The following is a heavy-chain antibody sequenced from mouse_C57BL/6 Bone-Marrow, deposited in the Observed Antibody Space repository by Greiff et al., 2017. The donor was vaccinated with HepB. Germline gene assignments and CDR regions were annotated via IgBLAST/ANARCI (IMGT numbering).Heavy chain of an antibody. CDR3: TTSGLRYFDY. D-gene: IGHD1-1*01. J-gene: IGHJ2*01. Sequence: EVKLQESGAELVRPGASVKLSCTASGFNIKDDYMHWVKQRPEQGLEWIGWIDPENGDTEYASKFQGKATITADTSSNTAYLQLSSLTSEDTAVYYCTTSGLRYFDYWGQGTTLTVSS. CDR1: GFNIKDDY. CDR2: IDPENGDT. V-gene: IGHV14-4*01.